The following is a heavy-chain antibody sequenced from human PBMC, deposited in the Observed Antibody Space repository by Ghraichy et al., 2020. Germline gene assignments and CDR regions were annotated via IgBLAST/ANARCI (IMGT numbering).Heavy chain of an antibody. CDR2: IYWNDDK. CDR3: AHKINYYDSSGYTFDY. CDR1: GFSLSTSGVG. D-gene: IGHD3-22*01. V-gene: IGHV2-5*01. Sequence: SGPTLVKPTQTLTLTCTFSGFSLSTSGVGVGWIRQPPGKALEWLALIYWNDDKRYSPSLKSRLTITKDTSKNQVVLTMTNMDPVDTATYYCAHKINYYDSSGYTFDYWGQGTLVTVSS. J-gene: IGHJ4*02.